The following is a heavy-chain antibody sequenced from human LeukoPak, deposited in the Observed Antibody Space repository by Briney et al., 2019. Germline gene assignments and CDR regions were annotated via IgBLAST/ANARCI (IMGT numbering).Heavy chain of an antibody. CDR2: INHSGST. V-gene: IGHV4-34*01. CDR1: GGSFSGYY. D-gene: IGHD4-17*01. CDR3: ARGASGDYQNWYFDL. J-gene: IGHJ2*01. Sequence: PSETLSLTCAVYGGSFSGYYWSWIRQPPGKGLEWIGEINHSGSTNYNPSLKSRVTISVDTSKNQFSLKLSSVTAADTAVYYCARGASGDYQNWYFDLWGRGTLVTVSS.